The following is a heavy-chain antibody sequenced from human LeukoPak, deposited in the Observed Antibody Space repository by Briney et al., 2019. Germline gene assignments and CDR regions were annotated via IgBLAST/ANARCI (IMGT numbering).Heavy chain of an antibody. CDR1: GFAFSSYS. J-gene: IGHJ4*02. V-gene: IGHV3-21*01. D-gene: IGHD2-15*01. CDR2: ISASSSSYI. Sequence: PGGSLRLSCAASGFAFSSYSMNWVRQSPGKGLEWVSSISASSSSYIYYADSVKGRFTISRDNAKNSLYLQMSSLRAENTAVYYCARVIAGSAPPYYFDYWGQASLVTVSS. CDR3: ARVIAGSAPPYYFDY.